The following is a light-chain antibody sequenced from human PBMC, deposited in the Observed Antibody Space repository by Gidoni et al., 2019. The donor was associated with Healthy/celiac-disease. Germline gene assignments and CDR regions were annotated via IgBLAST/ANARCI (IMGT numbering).Light chain of an antibody. CDR3: NSRDSSGNHPNVV. J-gene: IGLJ2*01. Sequence: SSELTQDPAVSVALGQTVRITCQGDSLRSYYASWYQQKPGQDPVLVIYGKNNRPSGIPDRFSGSSSGNTASLTITVAQAEDEADYYCNSRDSSGNHPNVVFGGGTKLTVL. CDR2: GKN. V-gene: IGLV3-19*01. CDR1: SLRSYY.